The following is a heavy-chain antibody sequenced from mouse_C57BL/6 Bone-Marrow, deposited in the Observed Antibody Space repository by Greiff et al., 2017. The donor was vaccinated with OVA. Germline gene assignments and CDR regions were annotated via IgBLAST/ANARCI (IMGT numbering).Heavy chain of an antibody. J-gene: IGHJ4*01. V-gene: IGHV2-2*01. CDR2: IWSGGST. Sequence: VMLVESGPGLVQPSQSLSITCTVSGFSLTSYGVHWVRQSPGKGLEWLGVIWSGGSTDYNAAFISRLSISKDNSKSQVFFKMNSLQADDTAIYYCATPLPYYYAMDYWGQGTSVTVSS. CDR1: GFSLTSYG. CDR3: ATPLPYYYAMDY. D-gene: IGHD6-1*01.